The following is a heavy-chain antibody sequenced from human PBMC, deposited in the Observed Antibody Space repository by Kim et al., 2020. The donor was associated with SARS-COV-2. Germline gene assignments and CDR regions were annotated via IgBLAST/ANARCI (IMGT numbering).Heavy chain of an antibody. Sequence: ASVKVSCKASGYTFTSYAMHWVRQAPGQRLEWMGWINAGNGNTKYSQKFQGRVTITRDTSASTAYMELSSLRSEDTAVYYCARDFRRYIVATIGDYYYYYGMDVWGQGTTVTVSS. V-gene: IGHV1-3*01. CDR2: INAGNGNT. CDR3: ARDFRRYIVATIGDYYYYYGMDV. J-gene: IGHJ6*02. D-gene: IGHD5-12*01. CDR1: GYTFTSYA.